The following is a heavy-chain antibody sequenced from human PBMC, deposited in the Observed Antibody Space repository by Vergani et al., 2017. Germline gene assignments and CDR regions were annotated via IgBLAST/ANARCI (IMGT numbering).Heavy chain of an antibody. Sequence: QVQLQESGPGLVKPSETLSLTCTVSGDSVISTDYHWGWILHPPGKGLEWIGSMDYSGSTSYNPSLESRISISFETPKNQFSLRLTSVTAADTAVYYCASKRGACRAAYCHSYDFWGPGTLVGVSS. CDR1: GDSVISTDYH. D-gene: IGHD2-15*01. CDR3: ASKRGACRAAYCHSYDF. CDR2: MDYSGST. V-gene: IGHV4-39*01. J-gene: IGHJ4*02.